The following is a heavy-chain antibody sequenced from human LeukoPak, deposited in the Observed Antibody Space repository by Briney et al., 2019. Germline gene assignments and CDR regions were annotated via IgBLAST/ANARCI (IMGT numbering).Heavy chain of an antibody. D-gene: IGHD4-23*01. CDR3: AREARVETLNWFDP. J-gene: IGHJ5*02. CDR1: GFTFSSYS. Sequence: PGGSLRLSCAASGFTFSSYSMNWVRQAPGKGLEWVSSISSSSSYIYYADSVKGRFTISRDNAKNSLYLQMNSLRAEDTAVHYCAREARVETLNWFDPWGQGTLVTVSS. CDR2: ISSSSSYI. V-gene: IGHV3-21*01.